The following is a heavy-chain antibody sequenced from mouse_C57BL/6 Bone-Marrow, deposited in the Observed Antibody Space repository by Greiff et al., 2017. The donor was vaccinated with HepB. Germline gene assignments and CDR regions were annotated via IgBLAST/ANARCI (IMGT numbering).Heavy chain of an antibody. CDR3: ERGGYYGNSAWFAY. CDR1: GYTFTSYW. Sequence: QVQLQQPGAELVTPGASVKLSCKASGYTFTSYWMHWVKQRPGQGLEWIGMIHANSGSTNYNEKFKRKATLTVDKNSSTAYKKLSSLTSEDSAVYYCERGGYYGNSAWFAYGGQGTLVTVSA. J-gene: IGHJ3*01. CDR2: IHANSGST. V-gene: IGHV1-64*01. D-gene: IGHD2-1*01.